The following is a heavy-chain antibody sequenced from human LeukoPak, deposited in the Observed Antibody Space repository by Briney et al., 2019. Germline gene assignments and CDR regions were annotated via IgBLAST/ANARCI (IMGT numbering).Heavy chain of an antibody. D-gene: IGHD2-2*02. CDR3: AKDGGGAYCSSTSCYTAKGDY. CDR1: GFTVSTNY. V-gene: IGHV3-66*01. Sequence: GGSLRLSCAASGFTVSTNYLSWVRQAPGKGLEWVSIIYTGGSTYYADSVKGRFIISRDNSKSTVYLQMNSLRGEDTAVYYCAKDGGGAYCSSTSCYTAKGDYWGQGTLVTVSS. J-gene: IGHJ4*02. CDR2: IYTGGST.